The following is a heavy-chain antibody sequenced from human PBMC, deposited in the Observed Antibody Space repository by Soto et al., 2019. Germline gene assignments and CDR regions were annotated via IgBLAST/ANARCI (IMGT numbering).Heavy chain of an antibody. CDR3: ARDKDLQPTVWGF. CDR1: GDSMATGGHY. J-gene: IGHJ4*02. Sequence: QVHLQESGPGLVRPSQTLSLTCTVSGDSMATGGHYYNWIRQVPGQGLEGIGYVYYSGATHYTPSLRARATISRDTSKNQFALRLISVTAADTALYYCARDKDLQPTVWGFWGQGIQVTVSS. D-gene: IGHD3-16*01. V-gene: IGHV4-31*03. CDR2: VYYSGAT.